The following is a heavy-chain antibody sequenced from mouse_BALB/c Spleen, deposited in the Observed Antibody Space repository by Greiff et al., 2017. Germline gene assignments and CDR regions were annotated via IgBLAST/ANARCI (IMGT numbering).Heavy chain of an antibody. J-gene: IGHJ3*01. CDR1: GFSLTSYG. V-gene: IGHV2-9*02. Sequence: VQVVESGPGLVAPSQSLSITCTVSGFSLTSYGVHWVRQPPGKGLEWLGVIWAGGSTNYNSALMSRLSISKDNSKSQVFLKMNSLQTDDTAMYYCARGYYGNYPFAYWGQGTLVTVSA. CDR3: ARGYYGNYPFAY. D-gene: IGHD2-1*01. CDR2: IWAGGST.